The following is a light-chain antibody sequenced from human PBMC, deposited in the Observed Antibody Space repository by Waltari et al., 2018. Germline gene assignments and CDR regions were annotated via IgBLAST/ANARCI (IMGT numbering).Light chain of an antibody. J-gene: IGKJ1*01. CDR2: GAS. Sequence: EIVMTQSPATLSVFPGERATLSCRASQRIRSNVAWYQHKPGQAPRLLIYGASTRATGSPARFSRSGSGTEFTLTISSLQSEDFAVYFCQQYDNWLGTFGQGTKVEIK. V-gene: IGKV3-15*01. CDR3: QQYDNWLGT. CDR1: QRIRSN.